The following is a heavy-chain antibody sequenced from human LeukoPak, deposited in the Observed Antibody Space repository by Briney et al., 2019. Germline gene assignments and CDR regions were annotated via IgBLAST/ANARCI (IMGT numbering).Heavy chain of an antibody. CDR3: ARAGRYYDSSGYESEAFDI. CDR1: GDSVSSNSAA. Sequence: SQTLSLTCAISGDSVSSNSAAWNWIRQSPSRGLEWLGRTYYRSKWYNDYAVSVKSRITINPDTSKNQFSLQLNSVTPEDTAVYYCARAGRYYDSSGYESEAFDIWGQGTMVTVSS. D-gene: IGHD3-22*01. V-gene: IGHV6-1*01. J-gene: IGHJ3*02. CDR2: TYYRSKWYN.